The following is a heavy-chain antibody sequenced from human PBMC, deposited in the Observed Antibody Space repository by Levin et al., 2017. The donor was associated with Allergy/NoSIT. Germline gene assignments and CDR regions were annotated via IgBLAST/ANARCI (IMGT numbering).Heavy chain of an antibody. V-gene: IGHV3-64D*06. D-gene: IGHD3-16*01. CDR2: ISSDGGNT. CDR3: VKDFYASTY. J-gene: IGHJ4*02. Sequence: GESLKISCSASGFIFSTYGMAWVRQAPGKGLEYLSAISSDGGNTYYADSVRGRFTIARDNSKNTLYLQMSSLRTADTALYYCVKDFYASTYWGQGSLVTVSS. CDR1: GFIFSTYG.